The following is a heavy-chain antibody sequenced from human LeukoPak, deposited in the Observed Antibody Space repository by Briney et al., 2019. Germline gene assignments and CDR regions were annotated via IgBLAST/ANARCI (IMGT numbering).Heavy chain of an antibody. D-gene: IGHD2-15*01. J-gene: IGHJ4*02. CDR3: ARDATGGSSPFDY. V-gene: IGHV3-9*01. Sequence: GGSLRLSCAASGFTFSSYSMNWVRQAPGKGLEWVSGISWNSGSIGYADSVKGRFTISRDNAKNSLYLQMNSLRAEDTALYYCARDATGGSSPFDYWGQGTLVTVSS. CDR2: ISWNSGSI. CDR1: GFTFSSYS.